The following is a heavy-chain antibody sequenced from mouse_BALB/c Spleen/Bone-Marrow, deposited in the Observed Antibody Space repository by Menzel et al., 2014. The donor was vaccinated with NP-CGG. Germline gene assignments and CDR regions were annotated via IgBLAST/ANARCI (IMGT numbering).Heavy chain of an antibody. Sequence: EVHLVESGGGLVQPGGSRKLSCAASGFTFSSFGMHWVRQAPEKGLEWVAYISSGSSTIYYADTVKGRFTISRDNPKNTLFLQMASLRSEDAAMYCCARGRGAYGNIRRAYAEDYWGQGASCTVAS. CDR1: GFTFSSFG. CDR2: ISSGSSTI. CDR3: ARGRGAYGNIRRAYAEDY. D-gene: IGHD2-1*01. J-gene: IGHJ4*01. V-gene: IGHV5-17*02.